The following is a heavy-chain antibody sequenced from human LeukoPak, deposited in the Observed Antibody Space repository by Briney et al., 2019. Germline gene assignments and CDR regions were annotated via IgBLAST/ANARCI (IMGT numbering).Heavy chain of an antibody. D-gene: IGHD3-10*01. Sequence: GASVKVSCKSYGYTFTGYYMHWVRQAPGQGLEWMGWINPNSGDTSYAQNFQGRVTMTGDTSISTAYMELNRLRSDDTAMYYCAREIDYGSDPVAWFDPWGQGTLVTVSS. CDR2: INPNSGDT. V-gene: IGHV1-2*02. CDR3: AREIDYGSDPVAWFDP. J-gene: IGHJ5*02. CDR1: GYTFTGYY.